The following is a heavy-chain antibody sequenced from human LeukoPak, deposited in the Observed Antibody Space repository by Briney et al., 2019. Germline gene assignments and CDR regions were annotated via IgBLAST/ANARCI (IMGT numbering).Heavy chain of an antibody. V-gene: IGHV4-59*01. J-gene: IGHJ4*02. CDR3: ARHEDTALVVSPFDY. CDR2: IYYSGST. CDR1: GGSISSYY. Sequence: SETLSLTCTVSGGSISSYYWSWIRQPPGKGLEWIGYIYYSGSTNYNPSLKSRVTISVDTSKNQFSLKLSSVTAADTAVYYCARHEDTALVVSPFDYWGQGTLVTVSS. D-gene: IGHD5-18*01.